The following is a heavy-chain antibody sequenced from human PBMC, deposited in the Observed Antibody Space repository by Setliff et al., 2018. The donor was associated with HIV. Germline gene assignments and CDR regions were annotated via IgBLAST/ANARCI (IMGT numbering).Heavy chain of an antibody. Sequence: GGSLRLSCAASGFTFSSYAMTWVRQAPGKGLEWVSAISGSGGSAYYADSVKGRFIIARDNSKNTLYLQMNSLRAQDTAIYYCAKDPRGSMVRGLINYFDPWGQGTLVTVSS. D-gene: IGHD3-10*01. J-gene: IGHJ5*02. CDR3: AKDPRGSMVRGLINYFDP. V-gene: IGHV3-23*01. CDR1: GFTFSSYA. CDR2: ISGSGGSA.